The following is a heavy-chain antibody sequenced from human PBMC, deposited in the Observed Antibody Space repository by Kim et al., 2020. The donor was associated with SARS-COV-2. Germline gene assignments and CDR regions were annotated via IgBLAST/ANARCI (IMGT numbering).Heavy chain of an antibody. D-gene: IGHD2-8*01. Sequence: ADAVKGRFTISRDNSKNTLYLQMNSLRAEDTAVYYCAKSQYCTNGVCYSDWGQGTLVTVSS. J-gene: IGHJ4*02. CDR3: AKSQYCTNGVCYSD. V-gene: IGHV3-30*02.